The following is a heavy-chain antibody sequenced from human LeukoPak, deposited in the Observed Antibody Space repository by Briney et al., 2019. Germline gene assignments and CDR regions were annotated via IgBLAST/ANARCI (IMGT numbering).Heavy chain of an antibody. CDR1: GYTFTGYY. J-gene: IGHJ4*02. CDR2: INPNSGGT. D-gene: IGHD3-10*01. CDR3: ARDGSVESGHYYFDY. V-gene: IGHV1-2*02. Sequence: ASVKVSCKTSGYTFTGYYMHWVRQAPGQGLEWMGWINPNSGGTNYAQKFQGRVTMTRDTSFSTAYMELTGITSDDTAIYFCARDGSVESGHYYFDYWGQGTLVTVSS.